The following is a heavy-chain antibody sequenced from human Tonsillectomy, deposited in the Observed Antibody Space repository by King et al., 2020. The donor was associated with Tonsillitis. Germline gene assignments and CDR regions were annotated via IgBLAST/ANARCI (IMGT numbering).Heavy chain of an antibody. J-gene: IGHJ4*02. CDR1: VGSISSSSYY. V-gene: IGHV4-39*01. D-gene: IGHD3-22*01. CDR3: ARHPRGGLLLFGKDIQFDY. CDR2: VYYSGST. Sequence: LQLQESGPGLVKPSETLSLTCTVSVGSISSSSYYWGWIRQPPGKGLEWIGSVYYSGSTDYNPSLRSRVTISVDMSKNEFSLKLSSVTAADTAVFFCARHPRGGLLLFGKDIQFDYWGQGTLVTVSS.